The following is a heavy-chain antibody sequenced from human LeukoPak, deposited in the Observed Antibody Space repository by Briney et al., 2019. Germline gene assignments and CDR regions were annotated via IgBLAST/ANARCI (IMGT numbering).Heavy chain of an antibody. J-gene: IGHJ4*02. D-gene: IGHD1-1*01. Sequence: GGSLRLSCVASGFTLTNYAMFWVRQAPGKGLEWVSTISGGVDSTYYADSVKGRFTISRDTSKNTLYLQMNSLRAEDTAVYYCAKGVNWYFASWGQGTLVTVSS. CDR1: GFTLTNYA. CDR2: ISGGVDST. V-gene: IGHV3-23*01. CDR3: AKGVNWYFAS.